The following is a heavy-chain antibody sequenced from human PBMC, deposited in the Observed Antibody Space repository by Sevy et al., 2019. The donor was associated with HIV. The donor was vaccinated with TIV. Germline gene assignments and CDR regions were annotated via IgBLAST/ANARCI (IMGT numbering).Heavy chain of an antibody. CDR3: ARGDTAMVTLDY. CDR2: IYYSGST. J-gene: IGHJ4*02. D-gene: IGHD5-18*01. Sequence: SETLSLTCTVSGGSISSGDYYWSWIRQPPGKGLEWIGYIYYSGSTYYNPPLKSRVTISVDTSKNQFSLKLSSVTAADTAVYYCARGDTAMVTLDYWGQGTLVTVSS. V-gene: IGHV4-30-4*01. CDR1: GGSISSGDYY.